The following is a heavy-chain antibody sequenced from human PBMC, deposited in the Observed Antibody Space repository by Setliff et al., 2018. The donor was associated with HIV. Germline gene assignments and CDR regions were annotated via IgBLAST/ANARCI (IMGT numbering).Heavy chain of an antibody. CDR2: VSQSGST. CDR1: GVSINRTDHY. CDR3: AREERYYDGKGALDY. J-gene: IGHJ4*02. V-gene: IGHV4-39*02. Sequence: SETLSLTCSVSGVSINRTDHYWGWIRQSPGKRLEWIGSVSQSGSTYYTPSLKSRITISVDRSKNLFSLKLISVTAADQGVYYCAREERYYDGKGALDYWGQGMLVTVSS. D-gene: IGHD3-22*01.